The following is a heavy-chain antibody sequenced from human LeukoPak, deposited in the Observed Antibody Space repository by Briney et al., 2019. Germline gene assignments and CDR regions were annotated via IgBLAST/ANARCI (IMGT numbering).Heavy chain of an antibody. CDR2: IDERGTNA. J-gene: IGHJ4*02. CDR3: VRDEALWRLDY. D-gene: IGHD2-21*01. CDR1: GLTFSNHW. Sequence: GGSLRLSCAASGLTFSNHWMHWVRQVPGKGLVWVSRIDERGTNAMYADSVKGRFSISRDNAKNTVNLQMNSLRAEDTGVYYCVRDEALWRLDYWGQGTLVTVSS. V-gene: IGHV3-74*03.